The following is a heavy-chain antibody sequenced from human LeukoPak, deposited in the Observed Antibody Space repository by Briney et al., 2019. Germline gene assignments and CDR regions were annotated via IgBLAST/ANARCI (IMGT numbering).Heavy chain of an antibody. CDR2: INPSGGST. V-gene: IGHV1-46*01. CDR3: ARDRLAKVTGSTPFDD. CDR1: GYTFTSYY. Sequence: APVKVSCNASGYTFTSYYLHWVRQAPGQGLEWMGIINPSGGSTTYRQKFQGRVTMTRDTATSTVYLEMSSLRSEDTAVYFCARDRLAKVTGSTPFDDWGQGTMVTVSS. D-gene: IGHD4-17*01. J-gene: IGHJ4*02.